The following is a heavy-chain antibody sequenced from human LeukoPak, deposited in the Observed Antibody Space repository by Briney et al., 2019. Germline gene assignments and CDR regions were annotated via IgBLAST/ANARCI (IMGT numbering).Heavy chain of an antibody. Sequence: SETLSLTCAVYGGSFSGYYWSWIRQPPGKGLEWIGSIYYSGSTYYNPSLKSRVTISVDTSKNQFSLKLSSVTAADTAVYYCARATIFGVVIIHFDYWGQGTLVTVSS. CDR1: GGSFSGYY. CDR3: ARATIFGVVIIHFDY. V-gene: IGHV4-34*01. CDR2: IYYSGST. J-gene: IGHJ4*02. D-gene: IGHD3-3*01.